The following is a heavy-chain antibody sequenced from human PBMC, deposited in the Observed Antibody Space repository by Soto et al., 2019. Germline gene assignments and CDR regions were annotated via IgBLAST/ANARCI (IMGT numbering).Heavy chain of an antibody. CDR3: GSISYFDNSGSAY. CDR1: GGSISSDNYY. Sequence: SETLSLTCTVSGGSISSDNYYWSWIRQPPGQGLEGIGYIYDSGSTYYNPSLKSRVIISIDTSKTQFSLMLSSVTAADTAVYYCGSISYFDNSGSAYWGQGTLVTVSS. CDR2: IYDSGST. J-gene: IGHJ4*02. V-gene: IGHV4-30-4*08. D-gene: IGHD3-22*01.